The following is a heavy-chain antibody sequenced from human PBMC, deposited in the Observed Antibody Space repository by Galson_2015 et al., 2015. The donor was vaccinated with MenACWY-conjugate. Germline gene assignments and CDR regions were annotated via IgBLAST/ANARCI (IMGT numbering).Heavy chain of an antibody. D-gene: IGHD5-24*01. Sequence: LRLSCAASGFNFNMYSLHWIRQAPGKGLEWVAVISYDGKDKFYGDSVKGRFIISRDNSKNTVYLQMNSLRGEDTAVYFCARGNDGYGRFDPWGQGTLVTVSS. CDR1: GFNFNMYS. V-gene: IGHV3-30*07. J-gene: IGHJ5*02. CDR3: ARGNDGYGRFDP. CDR2: ISYDGKDK.